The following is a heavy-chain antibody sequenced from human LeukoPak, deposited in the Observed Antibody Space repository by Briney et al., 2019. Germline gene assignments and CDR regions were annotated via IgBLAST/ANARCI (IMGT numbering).Heavy chain of an antibody. CDR3: AREYAGSYDYYYYMDV. CDR2: ISSSGSTI. V-gene: IGHV3-11*04. J-gene: IGHJ6*03. CDR1: GFTFSDYY. Sequence: GGSLRLSCAASGFTFSDYYMSWIRQDPGKGLEWVSYISSSGSTIYYADSVKGRFTISRDNAKNSLYLQMNSLRAEDTAVYYCAREYAGSYDYYYYMDVWGKGTTVTVSS. D-gene: IGHD1-26*01.